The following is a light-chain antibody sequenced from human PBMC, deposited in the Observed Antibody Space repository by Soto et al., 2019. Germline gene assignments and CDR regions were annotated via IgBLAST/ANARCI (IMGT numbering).Light chain of an antibody. J-gene: IGLJ2*01. CDR2: DVS. CDR1: SSDVGGYNF. V-gene: IGLV2-14*03. CDR3: SSYTTTTSLVV. Sequence: QSALTQPASVSGSPGQSITISCSGTSSDVGGYNFVSWYQVHPGKAPRLILYDVSSRPSGVSYRFSGSKSANTASLNISRLQAGDEAEYYCSSYTTTTSLVVFGGGTKVTVL.